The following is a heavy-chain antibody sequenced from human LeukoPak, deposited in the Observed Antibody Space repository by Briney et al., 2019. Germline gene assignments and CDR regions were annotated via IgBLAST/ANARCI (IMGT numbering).Heavy chain of an antibody. D-gene: IGHD3-22*01. CDR1: GFTFSSYW. CDR3: ARGYYYDSSGYYLY. V-gene: IGHV3-7*05. Sequence: SGGSLRLSCAASGFTFSSYWMSWVRQAPGKGLEWVANIKQDGSEKYYVDSVKGRFIISRDNAKNSLYLQMNSLRAEDTAVYYCARGYYYDSSGYYLYWGQGTLVTVSS. J-gene: IGHJ4*02. CDR2: IKQDGSEK.